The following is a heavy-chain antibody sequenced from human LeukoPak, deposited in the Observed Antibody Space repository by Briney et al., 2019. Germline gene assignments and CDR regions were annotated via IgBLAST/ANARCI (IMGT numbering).Heavy chain of an antibody. CDR3: ARYDCSSTSC. CDR1: GLTFSSSW. V-gene: IGHV3-74*01. Sequence: PGGSLRPSFAASGLTFSSSWMHWFRQAPGKGLVWVSRINSDGSSTSYADSVKGRFTISRDNAKNTLYLQMNSLRAEDTAVYYCARYDCSSTSCWGQGTLVTVSS. CDR2: INSDGSST. J-gene: IGHJ4*02. D-gene: IGHD2-2*01.